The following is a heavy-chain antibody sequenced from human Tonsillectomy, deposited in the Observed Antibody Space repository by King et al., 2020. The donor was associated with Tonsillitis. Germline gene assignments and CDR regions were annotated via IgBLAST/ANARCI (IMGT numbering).Heavy chain of an antibody. D-gene: IGHD4-11*01. Sequence: VQLVESGGGLVQPGGSLRLSCAASGFSFSIYWMSWVRQAPGKGLEGVANIKEDGSGKKYVGSVKGRFTISRYNAKNSLYLQMNSLSAEDTAVYYCARIDYTDDGVGYWGQGTLVTVSS. CDR3: ARIDYTDDGVGY. CDR2: IKEDGSGK. V-gene: IGHV3-7*03. CDR1: GFSFSIYW. J-gene: IGHJ4*02.